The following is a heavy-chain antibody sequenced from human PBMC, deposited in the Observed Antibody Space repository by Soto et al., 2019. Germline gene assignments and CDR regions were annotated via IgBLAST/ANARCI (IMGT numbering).Heavy chain of an antibody. CDR2: IYWDDDK. D-gene: IGHD3-16*02. CDR1: GFSLSTSGVG. CDR3: AHRWLGESSSEDYYYGMDV. Sequence: QITLKESGPTLVKPTQTLTLTCTFSGFSLSTSGVGVGWIRQPPGKALEWLALIYWDDDKRYSPSLKSRLTLTKATXXIXVXXTMTNMDPVDTATYYCAHRWLGESSSEDYYYGMDVWGQGTTVTVSS. V-gene: IGHV2-5*02. J-gene: IGHJ6*02.